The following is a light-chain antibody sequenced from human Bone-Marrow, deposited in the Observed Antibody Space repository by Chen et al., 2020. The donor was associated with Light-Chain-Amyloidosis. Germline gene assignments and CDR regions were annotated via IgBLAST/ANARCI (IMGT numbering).Light chain of an antibody. Sequence: SYELTQPPSVSVSPGQTARITCPGDDLPTEYAYWYQQKPGLAPVLVIHRDTERPSGISERFSGSSSGTTATLTISGVQAEDEADYHCQSADSSGTYEVIFGGGTKLTVL. V-gene: IGLV3-25*03. CDR2: RDT. CDR1: DLPTEY. CDR3: QSADSSGTYEVI. J-gene: IGLJ2*01.